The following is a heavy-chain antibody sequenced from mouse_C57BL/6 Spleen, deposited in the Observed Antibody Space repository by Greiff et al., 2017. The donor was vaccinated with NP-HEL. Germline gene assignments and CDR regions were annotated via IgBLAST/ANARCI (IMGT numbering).Heavy chain of an antibody. V-gene: IGHV1-82*01. CDR3: ERSITTVVPYWYFDV. CDR2: IYPGDGDT. CDR1: GFAFSSSW. D-gene: IGHD1-1*01. Sequence: VQLQQSGPELVKPGASVKISCKASGFAFSSSWMNWVKQRPGKGLEWIGRIYPGDGDTNYNGKFKGKATLTADKSSSTAYMQLSSLTSEDSAVYFCERSITTVVPYWYFDVWGTGTTVTVSS. J-gene: IGHJ1*03.